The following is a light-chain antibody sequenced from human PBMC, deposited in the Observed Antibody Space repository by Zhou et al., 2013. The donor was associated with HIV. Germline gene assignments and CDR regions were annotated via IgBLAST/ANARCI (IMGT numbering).Light chain of an antibody. CDR1: QDINNF. CDR3: QHYHNLPLT. Sequence: DIQMTQSPSSLSASVGDRVTITCQASQDINNFLNWYQQKPGKAPKLLIHDASDLEAGVPPRFSGDVFRTQFTLTISGLQPEDFATYFCQHYHNLPLTFGGGTRVEF. V-gene: IGKV1-33*01. CDR2: DAS. J-gene: IGKJ4*01.